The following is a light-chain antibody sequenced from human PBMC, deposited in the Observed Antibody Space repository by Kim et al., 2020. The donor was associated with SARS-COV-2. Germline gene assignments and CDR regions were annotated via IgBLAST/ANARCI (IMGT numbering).Light chain of an antibody. CDR3: QQYNRWPLT. J-gene: IGKJ4*01. CDR1: QSITSD. V-gene: IGKV3-15*01. CDR2: DTS. Sequence: EIVMTQSAATLSVSPGERATLSCRASQSITSDLAWYQHKPGQAPRLLMYDTSTRATGIPARFSGSGSGIEFTLTISSLQSEDFAVYYCQQYNRWPLTFGGGTKVDIK.